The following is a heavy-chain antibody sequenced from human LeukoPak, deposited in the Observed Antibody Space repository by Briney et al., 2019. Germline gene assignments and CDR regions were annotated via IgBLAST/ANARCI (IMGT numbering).Heavy chain of an antibody. D-gene: IGHD1-14*01. CDR2: MNPNSGNT. J-gene: IGHJ4*02. V-gene: IGHV1-8*02. CDR3: ARDFFSEVTYHGEIAYFDQ. Sequence: ASVKVSCKASGYTFTSYDINWVRQATGQGLEWMGWMNPNSGNTGYAQKFQDRVTMTRDTSINTAYMELSRLRSDDTAIYYCARDFFSEVTYHGEIAYFDQWGPGTLVSVSS. CDR1: GYTFTSYD.